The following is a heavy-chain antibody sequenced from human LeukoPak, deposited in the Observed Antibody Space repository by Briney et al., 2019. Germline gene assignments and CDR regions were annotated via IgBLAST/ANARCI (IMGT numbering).Heavy chain of an antibody. V-gene: IGHV3-53*01. J-gene: IGHJ5*02. CDR3: AGDTHSSSWYDH. D-gene: IGHD6-19*01. CDR1: GFDVNDNF. Sequence: GGSLRLSCVASGFDVNDNFMIWVRQAPGKGLEWVSFIYSDGNTYYGDSVKGRFTLSRDSSRNTLYLQMNSLTVDDTAVYYCAGDTHSSSWYDHWGQGTLVTVSS. CDR2: IYSDGNT.